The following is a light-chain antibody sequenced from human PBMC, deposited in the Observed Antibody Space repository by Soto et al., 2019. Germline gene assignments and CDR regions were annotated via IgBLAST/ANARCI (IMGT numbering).Light chain of an antibody. CDR3: QQYNSYPWT. V-gene: IGKV1-5*03. CDR2: KAS. CDR1: QSISSW. J-gene: IGKJ1*01. Sequence: DIQMTHSPSTLSASVGDRVTITCRASQSISSWLAWYQQKPGKAPKLLIYKASSLESGVPSRFSGSGSGTEFTLTISSVQPDDFATYYCQQYNSYPWTFGQGTKVEIK.